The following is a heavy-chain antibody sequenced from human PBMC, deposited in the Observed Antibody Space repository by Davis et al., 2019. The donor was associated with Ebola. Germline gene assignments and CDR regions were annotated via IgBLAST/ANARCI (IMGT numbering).Heavy chain of an antibody. D-gene: IGHD6-13*01. V-gene: IGHV3-11*06. CDR2: ISGDSLYT. Sequence: PGGSLRLSCAASGFTFTDYYMGWIRQAPGKGLEWVSYISGDSLYTNYADSVRGRLTISRDDAKNSLYLQMNSLRAEDTAIYYCAKVIGGSWYDAFDIWGQGTKVTISS. CDR1: GFTFTDYY. J-gene: IGHJ3*02. CDR3: AKVIGGSWYDAFDI.